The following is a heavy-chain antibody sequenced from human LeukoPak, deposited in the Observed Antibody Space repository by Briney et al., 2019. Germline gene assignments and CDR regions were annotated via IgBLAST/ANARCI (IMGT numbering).Heavy chain of an antibody. V-gene: IGHV4-34*01. Sequence: SETLSLTCAVYGGSFSGYYWSWIRQPPGKGLEWIGEINHSGSTNYNPSLKSRVTISVDTSKNQFSLKLSSVTAADTAVYYCARGNPPPAVPAGNYFDYWGQGTLVTVSS. CDR2: INHSGST. CDR1: GGSFSGYY. D-gene: IGHD2-2*01. J-gene: IGHJ4*02. CDR3: ARGNPPPAVPAGNYFDY.